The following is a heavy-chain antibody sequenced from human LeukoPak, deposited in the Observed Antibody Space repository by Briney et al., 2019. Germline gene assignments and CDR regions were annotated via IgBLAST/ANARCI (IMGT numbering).Heavy chain of an antibody. CDR2: GDYSGGT. CDR3: ARLRHYDILTGYAFDY. Sequence: SETLSLTCTVSGDSFTSVTDYWAWIRQPPGKGLEWIASGDYSGGTYYNPSLESRVAISADMSKNQFSLKLSSVTAADTAVYYCARLRHYDILTGYAFDYWGQGTLVTVSS. J-gene: IGHJ4*02. V-gene: IGHV4-39*07. D-gene: IGHD3-9*01. CDR1: GDSFTSVTDY.